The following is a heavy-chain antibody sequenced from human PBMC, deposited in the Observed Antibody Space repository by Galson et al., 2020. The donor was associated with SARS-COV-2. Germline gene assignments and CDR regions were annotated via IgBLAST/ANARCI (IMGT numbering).Heavy chain of an antibody. Sequence: ASVKVSCKASGYTFTSYGISWVRQAPGQRLEWMGWISAYNDNTTYAQNLQGRVTMTTDTSTATAYMELRSLRSDDTAVFYCARTDTIEYYYGAGTEPLVDYWGQGTLVTVSS. D-gene: IGHD3-10*01. CDR1: GYTFTSYG. CDR3: ARTDTIEYYYGAGTEPLVDY. J-gene: IGHJ4*02. CDR2: ISAYNDNT. V-gene: IGHV1-18*01.